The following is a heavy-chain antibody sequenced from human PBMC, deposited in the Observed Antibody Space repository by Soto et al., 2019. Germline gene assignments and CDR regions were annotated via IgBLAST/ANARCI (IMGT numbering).Heavy chain of an antibody. CDR2: ISYDGSNK. V-gene: IGHV3-30-3*01. CDR3: AKAQTEIAAAGDYYYYGMDV. Sequence: AVGSLRLSCVASGFTFSSYAMHWVRQAPVKVLEWVAVISYDGSNKYYADSVKGRFTISRDNSKNTLYLQMNSLRAEDTAVYYCAKAQTEIAAAGDYYYYGMDVWGQGTTVTVSS. J-gene: IGHJ6*02. D-gene: IGHD6-13*01. CDR1: GFTFSSYA.